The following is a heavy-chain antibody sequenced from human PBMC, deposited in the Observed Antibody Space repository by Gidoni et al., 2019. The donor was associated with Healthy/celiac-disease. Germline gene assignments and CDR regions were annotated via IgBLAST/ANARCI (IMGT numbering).Heavy chain of an antibody. D-gene: IGHD5-18*01. CDR3: ARLKGDTAMVMKFDY. Sequence: QLPLQESGPGLVTPSETLSLPCTVSCGSISSSIYYWGWLRQPPGKGLEWIGSIYYSGSTYYNPSLKSRVTISVDTSKNQFSLKLSSVTAADTAVYYCARLKGDTAMVMKFDYWGQGTLVTVSS. CDR1: CGSISSSIYY. J-gene: IGHJ4*02. V-gene: IGHV4-39*01. CDR2: IYYSGST.